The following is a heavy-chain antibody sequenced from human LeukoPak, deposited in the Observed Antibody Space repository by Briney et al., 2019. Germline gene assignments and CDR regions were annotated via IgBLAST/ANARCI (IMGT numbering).Heavy chain of an antibody. D-gene: IGHD2-15*01. CDR2: IYYSGST. Sequence: SETLSLTCTVSGGSISSGGYYWSWIRQHPGKGLEWIGYIYYSGSTYYNPSLKSRVTISVDTSKNQFSLKLSSVTAADTAVYYCARDHRMGLYYYYGMDVWGQGTTVTVSS. CDR3: ARDHRMGLYYYYGMDV. CDR1: GGSISSGGYY. J-gene: IGHJ6*02. V-gene: IGHV4-31*03.